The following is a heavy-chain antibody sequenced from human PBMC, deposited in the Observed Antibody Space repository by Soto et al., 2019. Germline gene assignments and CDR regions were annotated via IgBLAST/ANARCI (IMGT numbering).Heavy chain of an antibody. CDR2: INPRSGAT. CDR1: GYTFSDHF. Sequence: AAVQVSCKASGYTFSDHFIRCVRQAPGEGLEWMGWINPRSGATNYKQTFQGRVTMTRDTSITTVYMELSRLRSDDTAVYYCARSFPLDSWGQGTLVTVSS. CDR3: ARSFPLDS. J-gene: IGHJ4*02. V-gene: IGHV1-2*02.